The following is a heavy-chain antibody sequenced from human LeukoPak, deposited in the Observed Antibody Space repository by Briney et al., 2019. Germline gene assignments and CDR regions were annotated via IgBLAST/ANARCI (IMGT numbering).Heavy chain of an antibody. CDR1: GGTFSSYA. V-gene: IGHV1-69*01. J-gene: IGHJ4*02. Sequence: SVKVSCKASGGTFSSYAISWVRQAPGQGLEWMGGIIPIFGTANYAQKFQGRVTITADESTSTAYMELSSLRSEDTAVYCCASTCGGDCPYYFDYWGQGTLVTVSS. CDR2: IIPIFGTA. D-gene: IGHD2-21*01. CDR3: ASTCGGDCPYYFDY.